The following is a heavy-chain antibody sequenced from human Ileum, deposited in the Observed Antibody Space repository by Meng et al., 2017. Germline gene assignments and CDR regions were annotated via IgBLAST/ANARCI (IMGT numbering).Heavy chain of an antibody. CDR1: GGSVSSNIAA. Sequence: QVQMRQSGPGLVKPSQTLSLPWAVSGGSVSSNIAAWNWIRQSPLRGLEWLGRTYYRSKWYSEYAVSVKSRISITPDTSKNQFSLQMNSVTPEDTAVYYCASGSGSLDYWGPGTLVTVSS. CDR2: TYYRSKWYS. CDR3: ASGSGSLDY. J-gene: IGHJ4*02. V-gene: IGHV6-1*01. D-gene: IGHD3-3*01.